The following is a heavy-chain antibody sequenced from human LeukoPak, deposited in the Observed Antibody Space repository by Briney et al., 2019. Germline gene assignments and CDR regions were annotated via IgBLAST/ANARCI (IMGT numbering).Heavy chain of an antibody. D-gene: IGHD3-10*01. CDR1: GFTVSSNY. CDR2: IYSGGST. Sequence: GGSLRLSCAASGFTVSSNYMSWVRQAPGKGLEWVSVIYSGGSTYYADSVKGRFTISRDNSKNTLYLQMNSLRAEDTAVYYCARDFGGSLSPFDYWGQGTLVTVSS. V-gene: IGHV3-66*01. J-gene: IGHJ4*02. CDR3: ARDFGGSLSPFDY.